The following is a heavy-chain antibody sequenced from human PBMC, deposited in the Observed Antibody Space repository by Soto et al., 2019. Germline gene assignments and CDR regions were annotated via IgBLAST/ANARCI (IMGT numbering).Heavy chain of an antibody. CDR2: INPNSGGT. J-gene: IGHJ6*03. CDR3: ASQRLGYYYMDV. V-gene: IGHV1-2*04. Sequence: ASVKVSCKASGYTLTGYYMHWVRQAPGQGLEWMGWINPNSGGTNYAQKFQGWVTMTRDTSISTAYMELSRLRSDDTAVYYCASQRLGYYYMDVWGKGTTVTVSS. CDR1: GYTLTGYY.